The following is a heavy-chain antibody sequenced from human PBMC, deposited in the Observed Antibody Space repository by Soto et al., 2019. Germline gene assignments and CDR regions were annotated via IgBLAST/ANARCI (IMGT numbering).Heavy chain of an antibody. J-gene: IGHJ6*02. CDR2: ISSSGSTI. CDR3: ASDSYYYDSSGCLSI. Sequence: GGSLRLSCAASGFTFSSYEMNWVRQAPGKGLEWVSYISSSGSTIYYADSVKGRFTISRDNAKNSLYLQMNSLGAEDTAVYYCASDSYYYDSSGCLSIWGQGTTVTVSS. V-gene: IGHV3-48*03. D-gene: IGHD3-22*01. CDR1: GFTFSSYE.